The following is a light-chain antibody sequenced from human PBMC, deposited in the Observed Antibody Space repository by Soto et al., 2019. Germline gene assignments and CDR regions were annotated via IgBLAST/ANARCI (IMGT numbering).Light chain of an antibody. CDR2: DAS. Sequence: DIQMTQSPSTLSASVGDRGSITCRASQSISSWLAWYQQKPGKAPKLLIYDASSLESGVPSRFSGSGSGTEFTLTISSLQPDDFATYYCQQYGSSLYTFGQGTKLEIK. V-gene: IGKV1-5*01. J-gene: IGKJ2*01. CDR1: QSISSW. CDR3: QQYGSSLYT.